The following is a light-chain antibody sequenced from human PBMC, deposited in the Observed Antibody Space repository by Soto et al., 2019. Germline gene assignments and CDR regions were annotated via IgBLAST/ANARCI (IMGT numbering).Light chain of an antibody. V-gene: IGKV3-20*01. CDR2: GAS. CDR1: QSVSSNY. CDR3: QQYDTPPRT. J-gene: IGKJ1*01. Sequence: EIVLTQSPGTLSLSPGERATLSCRASQSVSSNYLAWYQQKRGQAPRLLIYGASSRATSIPTRFSGSGSGTDFTLTISRLEPEDFAVYYCQQYDTPPRTFGQGTKMEI.